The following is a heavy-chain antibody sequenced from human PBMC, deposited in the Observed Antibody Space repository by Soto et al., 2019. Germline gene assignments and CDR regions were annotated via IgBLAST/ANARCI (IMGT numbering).Heavy chain of an antibody. D-gene: IGHD3-16*01. V-gene: IGHV4-39*01. J-gene: IGHJ5*02. CDR2: VYHNENT. CDR1: GGSINDFAYY. CDR3: ARRERYYGSPGWFDP. Sequence: SETLSLTCTVSGGSINDFAYYWGWIRQPPGKGLEWIGTVYHNENTYYNPSLKSRVTISVDTAKNQFSLNLRSVTAADTAIYFCARRERYYGSPGWFDPWGQGALVTVS.